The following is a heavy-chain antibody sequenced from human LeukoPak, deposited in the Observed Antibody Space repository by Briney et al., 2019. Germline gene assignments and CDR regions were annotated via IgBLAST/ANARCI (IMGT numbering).Heavy chain of an antibody. J-gene: IGHJ4*02. V-gene: IGHV3-23*01. CDR1: RFSFSSYA. CDR2: ISGRGDRT. D-gene: IGHD2-2*01. CDR3: LIPAMNY. Sequence: GGSLRLSCAVSRFSFSSYAMTWFRQAPGKGLEWVSAISGRGDRTSYADSVKGRVTISRDNSKNTLYLQMNSLRVEDTAIYYPLIPAMNYWGQGTLVIVSS.